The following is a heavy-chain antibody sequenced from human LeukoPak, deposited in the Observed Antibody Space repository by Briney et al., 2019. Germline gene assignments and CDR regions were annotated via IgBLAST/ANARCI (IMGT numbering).Heavy chain of an antibody. D-gene: IGHD2-15*01. V-gene: IGHV4-34*01. Sequence: KSSETLSLTCAVYGGSFSGYYWSWIRQPPGKGLEWIGEINHSGSTNYNPSLKSRVTISVDTSKNQFSLKLSSVTAADTAVYYCARGRIFIGGYCSGGSCYSVHNWFDPWGQGTLVTVSS. CDR2: INHSGST. J-gene: IGHJ5*02. CDR1: GGSFSGYY. CDR3: ARGRIFIGGYCSGGSCYSVHNWFDP.